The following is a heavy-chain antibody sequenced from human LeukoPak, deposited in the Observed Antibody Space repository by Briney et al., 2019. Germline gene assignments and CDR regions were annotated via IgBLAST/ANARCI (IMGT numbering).Heavy chain of an antibody. CDR2: IDYTGST. J-gene: IGHJ4*02. D-gene: IGHD1-26*01. CDR3: ARVGLKWELPFDY. CDR1: GGSTRRRNFY. V-gene: IGHV4-31*03. Sequence: SQTLSLTCSVSGGSTRRRNFYWTWIRQHPGEGLEWIGYIDYTGSTKYNPSLKSRVNISFDTSKNQFSLNLTSVTAADTAVYYCARVGLKWELPFDYWGQGTLVTVSS.